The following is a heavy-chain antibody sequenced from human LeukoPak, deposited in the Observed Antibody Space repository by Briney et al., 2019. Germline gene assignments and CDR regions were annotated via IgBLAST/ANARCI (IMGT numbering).Heavy chain of an antibody. V-gene: IGHV3-30*02. D-gene: IGHD3-10*02. J-gene: IGHJ6*04. CDR1: EFTFSTYG. CDR3: AELGITMIGGV. Sequence: GGSLRLSCAASEFTFSTYGMHWVRQAPGKGLEWVAFIRYDGSQTYYADSVKGRFTISRDNAKNSLYLQMNSLRAEDTAVYYCAELGITMIGGVWGKGTTVTISS. CDR2: IRYDGSQT.